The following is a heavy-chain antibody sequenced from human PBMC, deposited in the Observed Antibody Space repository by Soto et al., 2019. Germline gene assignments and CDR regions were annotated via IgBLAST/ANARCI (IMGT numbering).Heavy chain of an antibody. V-gene: IGHV4-34*01. J-gene: IGHJ6*02. Sequence: SETLSLTCAVYGGSFSGYYWSWIRQPPGKGLEWIGEINHSGSTNYNPSLKSRVTISVDTSKNQFSLKLSSVTAADTAVYYCARGTGGVGATTGYYYGMDVWGQGTTVTVSS. D-gene: IGHD1-26*01. CDR1: GGSFSGYY. CDR3: ARGTGGVGATTGYYYGMDV. CDR2: INHSGST.